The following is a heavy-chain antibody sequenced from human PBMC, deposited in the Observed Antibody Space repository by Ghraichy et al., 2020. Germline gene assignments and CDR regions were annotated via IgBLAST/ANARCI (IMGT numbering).Heavy chain of an antibody. CDR2: ISDSGGST. Sequence: GESLNISCAASGFTFSTYAMTWVRQAPGKGLEWVSTISDSGGSTYYADSVKGRFTISRDNSKNTLYLQVNSLRAEDTAVYYCAKDLSGYSSSWGFFDYWGQGSLVTVSS. J-gene: IGHJ4*02. D-gene: IGHD6-13*01. CDR3: AKDLSGYSSSWGFFDY. V-gene: IGHV3-23*01. CDR1: GFTFSTYA.